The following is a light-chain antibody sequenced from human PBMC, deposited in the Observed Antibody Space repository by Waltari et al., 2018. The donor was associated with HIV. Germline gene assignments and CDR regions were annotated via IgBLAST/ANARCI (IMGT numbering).Light chain of an antibody. Sequence: EVVLTQAPSTLSVSLGEGASLSCRASQNITNKLGWYQPKAGQAPRLLIYDASRRATAIPDRFSGSWSGTEFNLTISRLVFEDVAVYVCQQYKYWPETFGQGTKVEIK. J-gene: IGKJ1*01. V-gene: IGKV3D-15*01. CDR1: QNITNK. CDR2: DAS. CDR3: QQYKYWPET.